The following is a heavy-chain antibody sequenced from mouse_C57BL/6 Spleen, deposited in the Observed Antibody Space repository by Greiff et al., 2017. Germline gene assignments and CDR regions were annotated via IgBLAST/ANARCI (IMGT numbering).Heavy chain of an antibody. Sequence: VQLQQPGPELVKPGASVKISCKASGYAFSSSWMNWVKQRPGKGLEWIGRIYPGDGDTNYNGKFKGKATLTADKPSSTAYMQLSSLTSEDSAVDFCARAGTYYFDFWGQGTTLTVSS. CDR1: GYAFSSSW. J-gene: IGHJ2*01. V-gene: IGHV1-82*01. CDR2: IYPGDGDT. D-gene: IGHD4-1*01. CDR3: ARAGTYYFDF.